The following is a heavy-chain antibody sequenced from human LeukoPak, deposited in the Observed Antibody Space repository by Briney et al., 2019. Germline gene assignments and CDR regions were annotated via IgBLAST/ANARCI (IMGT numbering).Heavy chain of an antibody. Sequence: QSGGSLRLSCAASGFTFTTYWMHWVRHAPGKGLVWVSHINSDGSITSYADSVKGRFTISRDNAKNTLYLQMNSLRAEDTAVYYRARDAVDTANAVWGQGTTVTVSS. CDR1: GFTFTTYW. D-gene: IGHD5-18*01. CDR3: ARDAVDTANAV. V-gene: IGHV3-74*01. CDR2: INSDGSIT. J-gene: IGHJ6*02.